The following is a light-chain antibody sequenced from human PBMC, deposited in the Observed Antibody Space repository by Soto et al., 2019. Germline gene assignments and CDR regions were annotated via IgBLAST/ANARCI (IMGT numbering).Light chain of an antibody. J-gene: IGKJ5*01. Sequence: DIRLNQSPSSLSASVGDRVSITCRASQGISNGLAWYQQKPGKAPKLLIHTASTLQSGVPSRFSGSGSGTEFTLTISSLQPEDFATYYCQQRRNYPITFGQGTRLEIK. CDR2: TAS. CDR1: QGISNG. V-gene: IGKV1-9*01. CDR3: QQRRNYPIT.